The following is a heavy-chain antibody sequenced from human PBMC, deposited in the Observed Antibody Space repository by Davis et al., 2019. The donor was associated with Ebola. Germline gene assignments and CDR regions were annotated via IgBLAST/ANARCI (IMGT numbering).Heavy chain of an antibody. CDR1: QFTFSNSA. CDR3: ARKTSLDY. V-gene: IGHV3-21*01. J-gene: IGHJ4*02. Sequence: GESLKISCAASQFTFSNSAMNWVRQAPGKGLEWVSFISSSSNYIYYADSVKGRFTVSRDNAKNSLYLQMNSLRAEDTAVYYCARKTSLDYWGQGTLVTVSS. CDR2: ISSSSNYI.